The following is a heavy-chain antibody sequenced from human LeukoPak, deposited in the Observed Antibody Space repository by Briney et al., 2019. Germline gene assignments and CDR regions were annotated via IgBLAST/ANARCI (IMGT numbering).Heavy chain of an antibody. CDR3: AKDPMVRGATYDC. CDR2: ISGSGGST. V-gene: IGHV3-23*01. J-gene: IGHJ4*02. D-gene: IGHD3-10*01. CDR1: GFTFSNYA. Sequence: PGGSLRLSCAASGFTFSNYAMSWVRQAPGKGLEWVSVISGSGGSTYYADSVRGRFTISRDNSKNTLYLQLNTLRAEDTAIYYCAKDPMVRGATYDCWGQGTLVTVSS.